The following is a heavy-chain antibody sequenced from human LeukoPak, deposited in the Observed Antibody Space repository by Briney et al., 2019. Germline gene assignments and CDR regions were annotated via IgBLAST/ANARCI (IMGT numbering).Heavy chain of an antibody. Sequence: ASVKVSCKASGYTFTSYYMHWVRQAPGQGLEWMGIINPSGGSTSYAQKFQGRVTMTRDTSTSTVYMELSSLRSEDTAVYYCAREVLRYFDWFGLDMGVWGKGTTVTISS. D-gene: IGHD3-9*01. J-gene: IGHJ6*03. CDR2: INPSGGST. V-gene: IGHV1-46*01. CDR1: GYTFTSYY. CDR3: AREVLRYFDWFGLDMGV.